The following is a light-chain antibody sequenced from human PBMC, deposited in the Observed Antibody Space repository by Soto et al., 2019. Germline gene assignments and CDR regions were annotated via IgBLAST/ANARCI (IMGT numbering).Light chain of an antibody. CDR3: QQYDDLPFT. CDR1: QNIRTC. J-gene: IGKJ3*01. CDR2: DAS. Sequence: DIQMTPSPSSLSASVGDRVTITCQASQNIRTCWNWYQQKPGQAPKLLIDDASKLGIGVPSRFSGSGSGTDFTFTSSRLQPEDIAKYYCQQYDDLPFTFGPGTKVDIK. V-gene: IGKV1-33*01.